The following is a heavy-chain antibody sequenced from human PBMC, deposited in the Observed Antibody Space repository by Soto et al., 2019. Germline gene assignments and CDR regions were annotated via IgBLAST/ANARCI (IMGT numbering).Heavy chain of an antibody. Sequence: QVQLQQWGAGLLKPSETLSLTCAVYGGSLSGYYWSWIRQPPGKGLEWIGEINHSGSTNYNPSLKSRVTISVDTSKNQFSLKLSSVTAADTAVYYCARAYSRLFDYWGQGTLVTVSS. CDR2: INHSGST. CDR1: GGSLSGYY. D-gene: IGHD6-13*01. J-gene: IGHJ4*02. V-gene: IGHV4-34*01. CDR3: ARAYSRLFDY.